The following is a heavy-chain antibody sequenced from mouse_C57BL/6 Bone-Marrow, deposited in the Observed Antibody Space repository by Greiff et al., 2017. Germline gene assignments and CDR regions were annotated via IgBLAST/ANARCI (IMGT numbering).Heavy chain of an antibody. D-gene: IGHD2-2*01. CDR1: GFTFSDYY. J-gene: IGHJ3*01. V-gene: IGHV5-12*01. CDR2: ISNGGGST. Sequence: EVMLVESGGGLVQPGGSLKLSCAASGFTFSDYYMSWVRQTPEKRLEWVAYISNGGGSTYYPDTVKGRFTISRDNAKNTLYLQMSRLKSEDTAMYYCASPYGYAWFAYWGQGTLVTVSA. CDR3: ASPYGYAWFAY.